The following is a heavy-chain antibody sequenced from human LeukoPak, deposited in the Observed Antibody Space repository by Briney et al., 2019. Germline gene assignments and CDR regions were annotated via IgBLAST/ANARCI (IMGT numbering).Heavy chain of an antibody. Sequence: GGSLRLSCAASGFTLSXXXMHWVRXATGXXXXWVSAIGTAXXXXXXXXXXXXFXIXXXXAXNSXXXQMXSLRAEDTAVYYCARQMTPHGNFDYWGQGTLVTVSS. CDR3: ARQMTPHGNFDY. CDR2: IGTAXXX. V-gene: IGHV3-13*01. D-gene: IGHD1-26*01. J-gene: IGHJ4*02. CDR1: GFTLSXXX.